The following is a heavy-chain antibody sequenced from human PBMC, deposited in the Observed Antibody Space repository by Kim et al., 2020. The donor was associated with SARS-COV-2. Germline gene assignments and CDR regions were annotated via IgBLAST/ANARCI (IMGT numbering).Heavy chain of an antibody. Sequence: GGSLRLSCAASGFTFSSYAMHWVRQAPGKGLEWVAVISYDGSNKYYADSVKGRFTISRDNSKNTLYLQMNSLRAEDTAVYYCARDVEPRITIFGVVTNYYYGMDVWGQGTTVTVSS. D-gene: IGHD3-3*01. J-gene: IGHJ6*02. CDR2: ISYDGSNK. CDR1: GFTFSSYA. CDR3: ARDVEPRITIFGVVTNYYYGMDV. V-gene: IGHV3-30-3*01.